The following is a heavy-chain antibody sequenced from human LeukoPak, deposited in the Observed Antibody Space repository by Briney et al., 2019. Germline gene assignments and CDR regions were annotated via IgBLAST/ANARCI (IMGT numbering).Heavy chain of an antibody. CDR2: ISGNGDTT. V-gene: IGHV3-23*01. D-gene: IGHD2/OR15-2a*01. CDR1: GFTFTNYA. Sequence: PGGSLRLSCTASGFTFTNYAMSWVRQAPGKGLEWVPSISGNGDTTYYADSVKGRFTISRDSSKNTLFLQMNSLRAEDTAVYYCARSCCYSITVGNYWGQGTLVTVSS. CDR3: ARSCCYSITVGNY. J-gene: IGHJ4*02.